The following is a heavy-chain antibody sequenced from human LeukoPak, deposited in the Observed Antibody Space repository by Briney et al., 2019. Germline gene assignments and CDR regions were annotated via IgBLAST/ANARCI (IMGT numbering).Heavy chain of an antibody. V-gene: IGHV3-21*04. CDR1: GFTFSSYS. Sequence: KAGGSLRLSCAASGFTFSSYSMNWVRQAPGKGLEWVSSVSSSSSYIYYADSVKGRFTISRDNSKNTLYLQMNSLRAEDTAVYYCAKVMRGAFDIWGQGTMVTVSS. CDR2: VSSSSSYI. CDR3: AKVMRGAFDI. J-gene: IGHJ3*02.